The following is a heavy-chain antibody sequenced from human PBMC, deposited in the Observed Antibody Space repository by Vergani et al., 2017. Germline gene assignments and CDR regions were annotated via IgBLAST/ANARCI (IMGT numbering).Heavy chain of an antibody. Sequence: QITLKESGPTLVKPTQTLTLTCTFSGFSLNTRGVSVAWIRQPPGKALDWLDLIYWNDDQHYSPSLNNSVTITKDTSKNQVVLTMTNMDYVDTGTYYCVYRKTECGTTGCFYPFYYYYYMDVWGKGTTVTVSS. CDR2: IYWNDDQ. CDR1: GFSLNTRGVS. D-gene: IGHD1-7*01. V-gene: IGHV2-5*04. CDR3: VYRKTECGTTGCFYPFYYYYYMDV. J-gene: IGHJ6*03.